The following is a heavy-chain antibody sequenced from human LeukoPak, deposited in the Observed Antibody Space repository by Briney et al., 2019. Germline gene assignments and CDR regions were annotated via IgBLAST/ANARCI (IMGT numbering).Heavy chain of an antibody. CDR2: IYYTGST. J-gene: IGHJ4*02. CDR3: AGENNPYFFDY. CDR1: GGSFSGYY. D-gene: IGHD1-14*01. V-gene: IGHV4-59*01. Sequence: SETLSLTCAVYGGSFSGYYWSWIRQPPGKGLEWFGNIYYTGSTNYNPSLKSGVIVSVDTSKNQFSLKLSSVTAADTAVYYCAGENNPYFFDYWGQGTLVTVSS.